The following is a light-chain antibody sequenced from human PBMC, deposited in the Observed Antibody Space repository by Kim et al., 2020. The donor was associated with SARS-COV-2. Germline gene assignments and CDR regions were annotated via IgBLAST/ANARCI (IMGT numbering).Light chain of an antibody. CDR3: QQYNNWPLT. J-gene: IGKJ4*01. CDR1: QGVGRK. Sequence: VPPGERVPLSRRSSQGVGRKLAWDRQKPGQAPRVVIYGASFRATGIPGRFSGSGSGTEFTLTISSLESEDCAVYYGQQYNNWPLTVGGGTKVDIK. V-gene: IGKV3-15*01. CDR2: GAS.